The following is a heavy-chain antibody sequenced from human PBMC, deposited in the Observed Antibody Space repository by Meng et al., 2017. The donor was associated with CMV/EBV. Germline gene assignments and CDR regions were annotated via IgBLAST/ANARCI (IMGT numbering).Heavy chain of an antibody. J-gene: IGHJ6*02. V-gene: IGHV4-34*01. CDR1: GGSASGYY. Sequence: SETLSLTCAVHGGSASGYYWSWIRQPPGKGLEWIGEINHSGSTNYNPSLKSRVTISVDTSKNQFSLKLSSVTAADTAVYYCAREGVGCSSTSCFPSGGMDVWGQGTTVTVSS. CDR3: AREGVGCSSTSCFPSGGMDV. D-gene: IGHD2-2*01. CDR2: INHSGST.